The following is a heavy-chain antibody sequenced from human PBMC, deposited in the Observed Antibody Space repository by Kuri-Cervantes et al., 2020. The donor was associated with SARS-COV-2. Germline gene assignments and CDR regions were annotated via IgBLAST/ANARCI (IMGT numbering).Heavy chain of an antibody. CDR2: ISAYNGNT. D-gene: IGHD1-7*01. J-gene: IGHJ4*02. V-gene: IGHV1-18*04. CDR1: GYTFTSYG. Sequence: ASVKVSCKASGYTFTSYGISWVRQAPGQGLEWMGWISAYNGNTNYAQKLQGRVTMTTDTSTSTAYMGLSSLRSEDTAVYYCAIARGHNWNYDFDYWGQGTLVTVSS. CDR3: AIARGHNWNYDFDY.